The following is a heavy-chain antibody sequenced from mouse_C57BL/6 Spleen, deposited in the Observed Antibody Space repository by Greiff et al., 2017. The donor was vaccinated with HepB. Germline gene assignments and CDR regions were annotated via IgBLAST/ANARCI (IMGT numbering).Heavy chain of an antibody. D-gene: IGHD1-1*01. J-gene: IGHJ2*01. Sequence: VQLQESGAELAKPGASVKLSCKASGYTFTSYWMHWVKQRPGQGLEWIGYINPSSGYTKYNQKFKDKATLTADKSSSTAYMPLSSLTYEDSAVYYCARPHYGSSFYFDYWGQGTTLTVSS. CDR1: GYTFTSYW. V-gene: IGHV1-7*01. CDR2: INPSSGYT. CDR3: ARPHYGSSFYFDY.